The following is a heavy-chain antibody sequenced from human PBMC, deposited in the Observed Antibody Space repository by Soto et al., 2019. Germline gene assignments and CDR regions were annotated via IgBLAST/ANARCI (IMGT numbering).Heavy chain of an antibody. CDR3: ARGSTWHGSDWCDS. V-gene: IGHV4-38-2*01. J-gene: IGHJ5*01. Sequence: SETMSLTCAVSGDSISRGYYWAWIRQPPGKGLEYIGSIYHSGTTYYNPSLMSRVTISVDTSKNQFSLNLRSVTAADTAVYYFARGSTWHGSDWCDSWGPGTPVTVSS. D-gene: IGHD3-10*01. CDR2: IYHSGTT. CDR1: GDSISRGYY.